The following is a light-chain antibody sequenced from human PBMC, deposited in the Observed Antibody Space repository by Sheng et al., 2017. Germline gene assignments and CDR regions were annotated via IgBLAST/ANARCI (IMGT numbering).Light chain of an antibody. CDR1: QSFSSNY. CDR2: RAS. Sequence: LLTQSPGTLSLSPGERATLSCRASQSFSSNYLAWYQQKLGHPPRLLIYRASYRATGVPGRFSGSGSGADFTLTISRLEPEDFAMYYCQQYDTSQVTFGQVTRLEIK. CDR3: QQYDTSQVT. J-gene: IGKJ5*01. V-gene: IGKV3-20*01.